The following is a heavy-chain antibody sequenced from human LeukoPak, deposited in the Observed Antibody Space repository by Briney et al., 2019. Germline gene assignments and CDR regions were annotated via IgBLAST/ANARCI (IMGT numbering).Heavy chain of an antibody. CDR3: AKVRLVVPAAIDWFDP. D-gene: IGHD2-2*01. J-gene: IGHJ5*02. CDR2: ISASGDVT. CDR1: GFTFSKFP. V-gene: IGHV3-23*01. Sequence: GGSLRLSCAASGFTFSKFPMGWVRQAPGRGLEWVSAISASGDVTFYADSLRGRFTISRDNAKNSLYLQMNSLRAEDTAVYYCAKVRLVVPAAIDWFDPWGQGTLVTVSS.